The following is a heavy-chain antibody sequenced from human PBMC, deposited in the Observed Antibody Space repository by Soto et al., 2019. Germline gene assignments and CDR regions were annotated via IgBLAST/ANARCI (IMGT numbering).Heavy chain of an antibody. CDR3: ASSGYANYYYYMDV. CDR2: INAGNGNT. V-gene: IGHV1-3*01. D-gene: IGHD3-9*01. CDR1: GYTFTSYA. Sequence: QVQLVQSGAEVKKPGASVKVSCKASGYTFTSYAMHWVRQAPGQRLEWMGWINAGNGNTKYSQKFQGRATITMETSASTAYMELSSLRSEDTAVYYCASSGYANYYYYMDVWGKGTTVTVSS. J-gene: IGHJ6*03.